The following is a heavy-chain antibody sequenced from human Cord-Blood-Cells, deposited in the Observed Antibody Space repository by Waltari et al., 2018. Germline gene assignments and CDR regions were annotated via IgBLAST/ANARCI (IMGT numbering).Heavy chain of an antibody. D-gene: IGHD3-10*01. V-gene: IGHV4-39*01. CDR1: GGSISSSSYY. Sequence: QLQLQESGPGLVKPSETLSLTCTVSGGSISSSSYYWDWIRQPPGKGLEWIGSIYYSGSTYYNPSLKSRVTISVDTSKNQFSLKLSSVTAADTAVYYCARVGGSGSYYNWFDPWGQGTLVTVSS. CDR3: ARVGGSGSYYNWFDP. CDR2: IYYSGST. J-gene: IGHJ5*02.